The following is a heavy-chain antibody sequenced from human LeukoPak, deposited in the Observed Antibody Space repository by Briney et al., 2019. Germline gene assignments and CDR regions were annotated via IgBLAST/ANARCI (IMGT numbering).Heavy chain of an antibody. J-gene: IGHJ4*02. V-gene: IGHV1-69*05. CDR3: ARGYMAAELNY. Sequence: ASVKVSCKASGGTFSSYAVSWVRQAPGQGLEWMGRIIPIFGTANYAQKFQGRVTITTDESTSTAYMELSSLRSEDTAVYYCARGYMAAELNYWGQGTLVTVSS. CDR1: GGTFSSYA. CDR2: IIPIFGTA. D-gene: IGHD6-13*01.